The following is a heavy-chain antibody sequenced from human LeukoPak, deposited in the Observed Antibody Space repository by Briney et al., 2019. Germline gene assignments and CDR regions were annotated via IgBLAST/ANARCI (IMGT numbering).Heavy chain of an antibody. Sequence: SVKVSCKASGGTFSSYGISWVRQAPGQGLEWMGGIIPIFGTANYAQKFQGRVTITADESTSTAYVELSSLRSEDTAVYYCARLDEYSSSSRYYGMDVWGQGTTVTVSS. CDR2: IIPIFGTA. CDR1: GGTFSSYG. J-gene: IGHJ6*02. D-gene: IGHD6-6*01. CDR3: ARLDEYSSSSRYYGMDV. V-gene: IGHV1-69*13.